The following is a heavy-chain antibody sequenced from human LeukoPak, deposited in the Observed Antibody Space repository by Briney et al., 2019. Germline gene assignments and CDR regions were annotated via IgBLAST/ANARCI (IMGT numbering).Heavy chain of an antibody. J-gene: IGHJ4*02. D-gene: IGHD3-22*01. V-gene: IGHV3-15*01. Sequence: GGSLRLSCAASGFTFSNAWMSWVRQAPGKGLEWVGRIKSKTDGGTTDYAAPVKGRFTISRDNSKNTLYLQMNSLRAEDTAVYYCARGGYYDSSGYYDILYFDYWGQGTLVTVSS. CDR1: GFTFSNAW. CDR3: ARGGYYDSSGYYDILYFDY. CDR2: IKSKTDGGTT.